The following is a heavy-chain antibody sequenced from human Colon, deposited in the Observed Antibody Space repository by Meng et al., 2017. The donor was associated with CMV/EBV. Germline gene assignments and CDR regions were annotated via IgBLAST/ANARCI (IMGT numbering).Heavy chain of an antibody. D-gene: IGHD3-3*01. Sequence: GESLKISCAASGFTFSDYYMTWIRQAPGKGLEWVSYISSSGSTISYADSVKGRFTISRDNAKNSLYLEMNSLRAEDTAVYYCAREGLFGVDRQLDYWGQGTLVTVSS. V-gene: IGHV3-11*01. CDR2: ISSSGSTI. J-gene: IGHJ4*02. CDR3: AREGLFGVDRQLDY. CDR1: GFTFSDYY.